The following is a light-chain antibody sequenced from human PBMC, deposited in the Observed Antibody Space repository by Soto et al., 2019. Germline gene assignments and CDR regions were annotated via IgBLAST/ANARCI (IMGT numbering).Light chain of an antibody. Sequence: QSVLTQPASVSGSPGQSITISCTGTSSDVGGYNFVSWYQQHPDKAPKLMIYDVTNRPSGVSNRFSGSKSGNTASLTISGLQAEVEADYSCSSYTSISTYVFVTGNKVTVL. J-gene: IGLJ1*01. CDR1: SSDVGGYNF. V-gene: IGLV2-14*01. CDR2: DVT. CDR3: SSYTSISTYV.